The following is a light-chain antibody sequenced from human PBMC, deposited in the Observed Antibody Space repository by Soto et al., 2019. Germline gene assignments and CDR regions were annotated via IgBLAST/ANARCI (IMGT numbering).Light chain of an antibody. CDR1: QSVSSY. Sequence: EIVVTQSPASMSLSPGESASLSCRASQSVSSYLAWYQQKPGQAPRLLIYDASNRATGIPARFSGSGSGTDFTLTISSLEPEDFAVYYCQQRSNAALTFGGGTKVDIK. J-gene: IGKJ4*01. CDR3: QQRSNAALT. V-gene: IGKV3-11*01. CDR2: DAS.